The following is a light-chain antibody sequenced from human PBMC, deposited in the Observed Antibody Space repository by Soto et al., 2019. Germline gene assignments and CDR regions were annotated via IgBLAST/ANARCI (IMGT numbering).Light chain of an antibody. CDR2: RNS. V-gene: IGLV1-47*01. J-gene: IGLJ3*02. CDR1: DSNIGSNS. Sequence: QSVLTQPPSASGTAGQVVTISCSGGDSNIGSNSVYWYQHLPRMAPKLLIYRNSLRPSGVPDQFSGSKSGTSASLAISGLRSEDEADYYCGAWDDSLSGWVFGGGTKLTVL. CDR3: GAWDDSLSGWV.